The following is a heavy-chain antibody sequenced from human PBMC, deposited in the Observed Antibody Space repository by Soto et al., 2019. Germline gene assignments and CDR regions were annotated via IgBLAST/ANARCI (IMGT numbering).Heavy chain of an antibody. CDR1: GGSFSGYY. Sequence: SETLSLTCAVYGGSFSGYYWSWIRQPPGKGLEWIGEINHSGSTNYNPSLKSRVTISVDTSKNQFSLKLSSVTAADTAVYYCARGRGVRPSWQQLATKPPLDYWGQGTLVTVSS. D-gene: IGHD6-13*01. CDR2: INHSGST. V-gene: IGHV4-34*01. J-gene: IGHJ4*02. CDR3: ARGRGVRPSWQQLATKPPLDY.